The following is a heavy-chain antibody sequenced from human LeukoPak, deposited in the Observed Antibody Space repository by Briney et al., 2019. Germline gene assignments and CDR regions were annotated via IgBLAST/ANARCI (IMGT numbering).Heavy chain of an antibody. CDR1: GFTVSSNY. V-gene: IGHV3-53*01. J-gene: IGHJ3*02. Sequence: GGSLTLSCAASGFTVSSNYMSWVRQAPGKGLEWVSVIYSGGNTYYPHSVKGRFTISRDNAKNTLYLQMNSLRAEDTGVYYCARAPYYYDTSGFLIWGQGTMVTVSS. CDR3: ARAPYYYDTSGFLI. CDR2: IYSGGNT. D-gene: IGHD3-22*01.